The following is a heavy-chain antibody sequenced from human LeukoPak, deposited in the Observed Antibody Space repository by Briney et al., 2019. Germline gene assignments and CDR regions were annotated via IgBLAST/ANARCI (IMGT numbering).Heavy chain of an antibody. J-gene: IGHJ4*02. Sequence: ASVNVSFKVSGYTLTELSMHLVRQAPGKGLEWMGGFDPEDGETIYAQKFQGRVTMTEDTSTDTAYMELSSLRSEDTAVYYCATAGQHSSGWGTVWGQGTLVTVSS. CDR1: GYTLTELS. CDR2: FDPEDGET. D-gene: IGHD6-19*01. V-gene: IGHV1-24*01. CDR3: ATAGQHSSGWGTV.